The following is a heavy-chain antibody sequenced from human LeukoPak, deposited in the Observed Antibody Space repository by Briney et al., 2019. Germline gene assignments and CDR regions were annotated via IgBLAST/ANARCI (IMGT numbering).Heavy chain of an antibody. J-gene: IGHJ4*02. CDR3: ARDGSGYEIDY. D-gene: IGHD5-12*01. V-gene: IGHV3-33*01. Sequence: GGSLRLSCAASGFTFSSFGMHWVRQAPGKGLEWVAVIWYDETNKYYADSVRGRFTISRDNSKNTLYLQMNSLRAEDTAVYYCARDGSGYEIDYWGQGTLVTVSS. CDR2: IWYDETNK. CDR1: GFTFSSFG.